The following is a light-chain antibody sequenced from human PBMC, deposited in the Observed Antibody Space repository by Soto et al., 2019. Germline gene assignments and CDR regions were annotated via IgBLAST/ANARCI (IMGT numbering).Light chain of an antibody. CDR3: SSYTAISTPVV. Sequence: QSALTQPASVSGSLGQSITISCTGTSSDVGGYNYVSWYQQHPGKAPKLMIYEVTNRPSGASNRFSGSKSGNTAALTISGLQAEDEADYYFSSYTAISTPVVFGGGTKLTVL. CDR1: SSDVGGYNY. J-gene: IGLJ2*01. CDR2: EVT. V-gene: IGLV2-14*01.